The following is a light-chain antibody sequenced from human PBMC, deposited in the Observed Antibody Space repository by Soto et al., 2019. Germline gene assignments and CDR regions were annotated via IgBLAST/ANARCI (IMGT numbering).Light chain of an antibody. Sequence: ESVLTQSPATLSLSPGERVSLSCRASQSVGSYFAWYQQKPGQPPRLLIYDASKRAPGIPARFSGSGSGTDFTLTISSLEPQDFAVYYCQQRRHWPSFTFGPGTTVDV. J-gene: IGKJ3*01. CDR3: QQRRHWPSFT. CDR2: DAS. CDR1: QSVGSY. V-gene: IGKV3-11*01.